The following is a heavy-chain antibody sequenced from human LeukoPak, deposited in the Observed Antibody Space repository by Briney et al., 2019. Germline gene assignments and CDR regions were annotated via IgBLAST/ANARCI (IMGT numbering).Heavy chain of an antibody. J-gene: IGHJ5*02. D-gene: IGHD2-2*01. CDR3: ATSSNAPGNH. CDR2: IKEDGSAQ. V-gene: IGHV3-7*01. CDR1: GFTFDGYW. Sequence: GGSLRLSCAASGFTFDGYWMSWVRQAPGKGLEWVANIKEDGSAQYYVGSVKGRFTISRDNAKNPLNLQMNSLRAEDTAVYYCATSSNAPGNHWGQGTLVTVSS.